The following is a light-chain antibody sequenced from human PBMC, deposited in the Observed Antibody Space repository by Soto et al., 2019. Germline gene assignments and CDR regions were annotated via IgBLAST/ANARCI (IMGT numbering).Light chain of an antibody. V-gene: IGKV3-20*01. CDR1: QSVSSSY. CDR3: QQYGSSPFT. J-gene: IGKJ3*01. Sequence: IVLTQSPGTLSLSPGERATLSCRASQSVSSSYLAWYQQKPGQAPRLLIYGASSRATGIPDRFSGSGSRTAFTLTISRLEPEDFAVYYCQQYGSSPFTFGPGTKVDIK. CDR2: GAS.